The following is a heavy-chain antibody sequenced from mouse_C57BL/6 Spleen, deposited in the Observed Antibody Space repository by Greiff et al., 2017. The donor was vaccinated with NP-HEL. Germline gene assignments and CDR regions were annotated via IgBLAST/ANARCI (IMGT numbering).Heavy chain of an antibody. CDR1: GYSITSGYY. J-gene: IGHJ4*01. D-gene: IGHD4-1*01. Sequence: DVQLQESGPGLVKPSQSLSLTCSVTGYSITSGYYWNWIRQFPGNKLEWMGYISYDGSNNYNPSLKNRISITRDTSKNQFFLKLNSVTTEDTATYYCARRVGRDYAMDYWGQGTSVTVSS. CDR3: ARRVGRDYAMDY. CDR2: ISYDGSN. V-gene: IGHV3-6*01.